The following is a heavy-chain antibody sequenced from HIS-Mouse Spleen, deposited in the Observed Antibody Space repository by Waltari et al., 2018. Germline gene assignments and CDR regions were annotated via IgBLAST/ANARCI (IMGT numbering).Heavy chain of an antibody. CDR2: IYYSGST. CDR1: GGSISSSSYY. Sequence: QLQLQESGPGLVKPSETLSLTCTVSGGSISSSSYYWGWIRQPPGKGLEWIGSIYYSGSTCYNPSLKSRVTISVDTSKNQFSRKLSSVTAADTAVYYCARRTSIAARPGWFDPWGQGTLVTVSS. V-gene: IGHV4-39*01. J-gene: IGHJ5*02. D-gene: IGHD6-6*01. CDR3: ARRTSIAARPGWFDP.